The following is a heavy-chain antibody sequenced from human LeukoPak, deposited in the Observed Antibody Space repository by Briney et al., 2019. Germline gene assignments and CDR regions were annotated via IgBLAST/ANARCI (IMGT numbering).Heavy chain of an antibody. D-gene: IGHD3-22*01. Sequence: SQTLSLTCTVSGGSISSGGYYWSWIRQHPGKGLEWIGYIYYSGSTYYNPSLKSRVTISVDTSKNQFSLKLSSVTAADTAVYYCARGSLTYYDSSGYYYRTFDIWGQGTMVTVSS. V-gene: IGHV4-31*03. CDR3: ARGSLTYYDSSGYYYRTFDI. CDR2: IYYSGST. J-gene: IGHJ3*02. CDR1: GGSISSGGYY.